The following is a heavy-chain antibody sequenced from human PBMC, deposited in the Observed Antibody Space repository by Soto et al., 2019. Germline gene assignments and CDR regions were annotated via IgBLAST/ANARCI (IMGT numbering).Heavy chain of an antibody. V-gene: IGHV3-66*01. J-gene: IGHJ6*03. Sequence: EVQLVESGGGLVQPGGSLRLSCAASGFTVSSNYMSWVRQAPGKGLEWVSVIYSGGSTYYADSVKGRFTISRDNSKNTLYLQMNSLRAEDTAVYYCAREGAARRYYYYMEVWGKGTTVTVSS. CDR1: GFTVSSNY. CDR2: IYSGGST. CDR3: AREGAARRYYYYMEV. D-gene: IGHD6-6*01.